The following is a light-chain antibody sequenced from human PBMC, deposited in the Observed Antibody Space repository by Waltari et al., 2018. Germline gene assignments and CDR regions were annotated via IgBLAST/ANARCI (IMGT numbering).Light chain of an antibody. CDR1: QSLVHSDGNTH. V-gene: IGKV2-30*02. Sequence: DVVMTQSPLSLSVTLGQPASISCKSSQSLVHSDGNTHLNWFQQRPGKSPRRLIYRVSNRDSGVPDRFSGSGSDTDFTLKISRVEAGDVGVYYCMQGTHWPYTFGQGTKLDIK. CDR2: RVS. CDR3: MQGTHWPYT. J-gene: IGKJ2*01.